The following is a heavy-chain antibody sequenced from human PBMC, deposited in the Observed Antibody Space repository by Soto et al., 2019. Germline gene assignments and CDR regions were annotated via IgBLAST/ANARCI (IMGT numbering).Heavy chain of an antibody. CDR1: GGSISSGGYS. D-gene: IGHD2-2*01. J-gene: IGHJ5*02. CDR3: ARVPDR. CDR2: IYHSGST. V-gene: IGHV4-30-2*01. Sequence: LQLQESGSGLVKPSQTLSLTCAVSGGSISSGGYSWSWIRQPPGKGLEWIGYIYHSGSTYYNPSLKGRVTISVDRSKNQFSLRLSSVTAADTAVYYCARVPDRWGQGTLVTVSS.